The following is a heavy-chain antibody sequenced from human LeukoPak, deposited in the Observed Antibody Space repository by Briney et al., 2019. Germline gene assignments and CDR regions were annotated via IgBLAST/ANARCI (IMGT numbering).Heavy chain of an antibody. J-gene: IGHJ4*02. CDR1: GYTFTSYD. CDR2: MNPNSGNT. Sequence: ASVKVSCKASGYTFTSYDINWVRQATGQGLEWMGWMNPNSGNTGYAQKFQGRVTITRNTSISTAYMELSSLRSDDTAVYYCARLTVVPAAMFDYWGQGTLVTVSS. CDR3: ARLTVVPAAMFDY. D-gene: IGHD2-2*01. V-gene: IGHV1-8*03.